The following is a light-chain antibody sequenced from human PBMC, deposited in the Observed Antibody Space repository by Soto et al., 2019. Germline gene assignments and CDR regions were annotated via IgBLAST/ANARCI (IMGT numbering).Light chain of an antibody. CDR1: QSDLYSSNNKNY. V-gene: IGKV4-1*01. CDR2: WAS. Sequence: DIVMTQSPDSLAVSLGERATINCKSSQSDLYSSNNKNYLAWYQQKPGQPPKLLIYWASTRESGVPDRFSGSGSGTDFTLTSSSLQAEDVAVYYCQQYYSTLLTFGGGTKVEIK. CDR3: QQYYSTLLT. J-gene: IGKJ4*01.